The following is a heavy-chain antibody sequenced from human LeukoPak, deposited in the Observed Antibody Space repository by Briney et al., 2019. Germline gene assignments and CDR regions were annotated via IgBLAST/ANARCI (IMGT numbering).Heavy chain of an antibody. J-gene: IGHJ3*02. CDR1: GGSISSYY. D-gene: IGHD6-6*01. CDR2: IYTSGSA. V-gene: IGHV4-4*07. CDR3: ARVTYSSSSMSVDGFDI. Sequence: SETLSLTCTVSGGSISSYYWSWIRQAAGKGLEWIGRIYTSGSANYNPSLKSRVTMSVDTSKNQFSLKLSSVTAADTAVYYCARVTYSSSSMSVDGFDIWGQGTMVTVSS.